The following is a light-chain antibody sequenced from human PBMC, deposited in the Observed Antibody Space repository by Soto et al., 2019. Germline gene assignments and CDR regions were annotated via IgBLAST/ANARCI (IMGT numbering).Light chain of an antibody. CDR2: GAS. J-gene: IGKJ5*01. V-gene: IGKV3-15*01. CDR1: QSVSSN. Sequence: EIVLTQSPATLSVSPGERATLSCRASQSVSSNLAWYQQKSGQPPRLLIYGASTRAIGLPARFSGSGSRTEFTLTINSLQAEDCPVYYCQQYYNWPRTFGQGTRLEIK. CDR3: QQYYNWPRT.